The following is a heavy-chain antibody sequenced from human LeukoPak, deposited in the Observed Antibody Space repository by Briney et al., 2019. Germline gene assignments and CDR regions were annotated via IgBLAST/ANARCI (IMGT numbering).Heavy chain of an antibody. CDR1: GFTFSSYG. CDR3: ARRNAMDV. V-gene: IGHV3-7*03. J-gene: IGHJ6*02. CDR2: INRDGSER. Sequence: GRSLRLSCAASGFTFSSYGMHWVRQAPGKGLEWVASINRDGSERYYVDSVKGRFTISRDDAKSSLYLQMNSLRAEDTAVYYCARRNAMDVWGQGTTVIVFS.